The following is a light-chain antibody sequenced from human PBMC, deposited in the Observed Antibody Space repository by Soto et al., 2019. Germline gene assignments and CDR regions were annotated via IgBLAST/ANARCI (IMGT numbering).Light chain of an antibody. CDR2: DVS. J-gene: IGLJ2*01. CDR1: SSDVADYDY. Sequence: QSALTQPRSVSGSPGQSVTISCTGSSSDVADYDYVSWYQHHPGKAPKLMIYDVSNRPSGVPDRFSGSKSGNTASLTISGLQADDEADYYCCSYAGRYTFVVIGGGTKVTVL. CDR3: CSYAGRYTFVV. V-gene: IGLV2-11*01.